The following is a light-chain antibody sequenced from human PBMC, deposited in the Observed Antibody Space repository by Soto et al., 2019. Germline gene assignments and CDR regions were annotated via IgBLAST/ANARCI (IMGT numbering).Light chain of an antibody. J-gene: IGLJ2*01. CDR2: EVS. V-gene: IGLV2-14*01. Sequence: QSLLTQPASVSGSPGQSITISCTGTSSDVGGYSYVSWYQQHPGKTPKLMIYEVSNRPPGVSHRFSGSKSGNTASLTISGLQTEDEADYYCSSFSSITREVFGGGTQLTVL. CDR3: SSFSSITREV. CDR1: SSDVGGYSY.